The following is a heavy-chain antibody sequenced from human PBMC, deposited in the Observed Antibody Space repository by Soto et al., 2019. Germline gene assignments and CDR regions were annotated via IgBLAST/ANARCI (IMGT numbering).Heavy chain of an antibody. CDR2: INAGNGNT. CDR1: GYTFTSYA. D-gene: IGHD2-8*02. J-gene: IGHJ4*02. Sequence: ASVKVSCKASGYTFTSYAMHWVRQAPGQRLEWMGWINAGNGNTKYSQKFQGRVTITRDTSASTAYMELSSLRSEDTAVYYCARTTLVRGLANKYYFDYWGQGTLVTVSS. V-gene: IGHV1-3*01. CDR3: ARTTLVRGLANKYYFDY.